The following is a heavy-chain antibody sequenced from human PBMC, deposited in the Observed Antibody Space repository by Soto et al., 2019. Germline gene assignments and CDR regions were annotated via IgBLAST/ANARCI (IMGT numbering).Heavy chain of an antibody. Sequence: EVQLVESGGGLVQPGRSPRLSCAASGFTFDDYAMHWVRQAPGKGLEWVSGISWNSGSIGYADSVKGRFTISRDNAKNSLYLQMNSLRAEDTALYYCAKDRGYSSGWYDYWGQGTLVTVSS. CDR2: ISWNSGSI. J-gene: IGHJ4*02. V-gene: IGHV3-9*01. CDR1: GFTFDDYA. CDR3: AKDRGYSSGWYDY. D-gene: IGHD6-19*01.